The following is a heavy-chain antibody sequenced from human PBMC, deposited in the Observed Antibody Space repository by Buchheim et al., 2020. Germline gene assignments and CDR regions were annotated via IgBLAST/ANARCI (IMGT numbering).Heavy chain of an antibody. CDR2: INSDGSSR. D-gene: IGHD3-3*01. V-gene: IGHV3-74*01. CDR1: GFTFSSYW. J-gene: IGHJ4*02. CDR3: ARVDFWSGFGFDY. Sequence: EVQLVESGGGLVHPGGSLRLSCAASGFTFSSYWMHLVRQAPGKGLVWVSRINSDGSSRSYADSVKGRFTISRANAKNTLYLQMNSLRVEDTAVYYCARVDFWSGFGFDYWGQGTL.